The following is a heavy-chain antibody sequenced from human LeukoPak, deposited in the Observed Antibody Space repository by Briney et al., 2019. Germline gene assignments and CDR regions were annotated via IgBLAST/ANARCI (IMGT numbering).Heavy chain of an antibody. J-gene: IGHJ4*02. CDR1: GFAFTDYY. Sequence: GGSLRLSCAASGFAFTDYYMTWIRQAPGKGLEWISYISSSGSTNQYADSVKGRFSISRDNTKNSLYPQMNSLRAEDTAVYYCARFYFGSGSYWSGSSYYFDYWGQGTTVTVSS. CDR2: ISSSGSTN. V-gene: IGHV3-11*01. CDR3: ARFYFGSGSYWSGSSYYFDY. D-gene: IGHD3-10*01.